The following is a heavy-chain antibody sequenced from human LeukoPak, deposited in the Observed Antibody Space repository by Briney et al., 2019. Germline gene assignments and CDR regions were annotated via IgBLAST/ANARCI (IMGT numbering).Heavy chain of an antibody. CDR2: INAGNGNT. CDR1: GYTFSDYA. Sequence: ASVKVSCKASGYTFSDYAMHWVRQAPGQRLEWMGWINAGNGNTKYSQKFQGRVTITRDTSASTAYMELSSLRSEDTAVYYCAKVTTVTKGDWYYYYGMDVWGQGTTVTVSS. D-gene: IGHD4-17*01. CDR3: AKVTTVTKGDWYYYYGMDV. V-gene: IGHV1-3*01. J-gene: IGHJ6*02.